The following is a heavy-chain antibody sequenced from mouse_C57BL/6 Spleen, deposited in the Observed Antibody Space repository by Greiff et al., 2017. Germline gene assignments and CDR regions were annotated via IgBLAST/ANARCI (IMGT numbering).Heavy chain of an antibody. CDR2: IDPSDSET. CDR1: GYTFTSYW. V-gene: IGHV1-52*01. Sequence: QVQLKQPGAELVRPGSSVKLSCKASGYTFTSYWMHWVKQRPIQGLEWIGNIDPSDSETHYNQKFKDKATLTVDKSSSTAYMQLSSLTSEDSAVYYCARWGDYGRWYFDVWGTGTTVTVSS. CDR3: ARWGDYGRWYFDV. D-gene: IGHD2-4*01. J-gene: IGHJ1*03.